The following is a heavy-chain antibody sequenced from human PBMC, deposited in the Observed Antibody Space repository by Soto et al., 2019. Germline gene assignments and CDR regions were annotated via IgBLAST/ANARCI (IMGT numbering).Heavy chain of an antibody. D-gene: IGHD1-26*01. V-gene: IGHV4-61*01. CDR3: ASGVGATTVDY. CDR2: IYYSGST. CDR1: GGSVSSGSYY. Sequence: SETLSLTCTVSGGSVSSGSYYWSWIRQPPGKGLEWIGYIYYSGSTNYNPSLKSRVTISVDTSKNQFSLELSSVTAADTAVYYCASGVGATTVDYWGQGTLVTVSS. J-gene: IGHJ4*02.